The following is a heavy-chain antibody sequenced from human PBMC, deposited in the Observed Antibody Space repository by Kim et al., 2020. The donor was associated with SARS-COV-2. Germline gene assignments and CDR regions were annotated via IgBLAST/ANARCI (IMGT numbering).Heavy chain of an antibody. V-gene: IGHV4-30-4*01. J-gene: IGHJ5*02. CDR2: IYYSGST. Sequence: SETLSLTCTVSGGSISSGDYYWSWIRQPPGKGLEWIGYIYYSGSTYYNPSLKSRVTISVDTSKNQFSLKLSSVTAADTAVYYCARWETTVTTTFQNWFDPWGQGTLVTVSS. CDR1: GGSISSGDYY. D-gene: IGHD4-17*01. CDR3: ARWETTVTTTFQNWFDP.